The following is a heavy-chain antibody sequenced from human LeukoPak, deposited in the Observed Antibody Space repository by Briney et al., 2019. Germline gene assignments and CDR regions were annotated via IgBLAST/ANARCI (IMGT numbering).Heavy chain of an antibody. CDR3: ARARIAAAVTRDWFDP. J-gene: IGHJ5*02. V-gene: IGHV4-39*01. CDR2: IYYGGST. Sequence: PSETLSLTCTVSGGSISSSSYYWGWIRQPPGKGLEWIGSIYYGGSTYYNPSLKSRVTISVDTSKNQFSLKLSSVTAADTAVYYCARARIAAAVTRDWFDPWGQGTLVTVSP. D-gene: IGHD6-13*01. CDR1: GGSISSSSYY.